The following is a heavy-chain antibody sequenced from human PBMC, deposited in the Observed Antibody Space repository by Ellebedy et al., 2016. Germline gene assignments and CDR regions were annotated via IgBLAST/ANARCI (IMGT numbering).Heavy chain of an antibody. J-gene: IGHJ4*02. Sequence: GGSLRLSCAASRFLFGDYGMSWVRQLPGKGLEWLSGIDWNGRSTGYADSVKGRFTISRDNAKNSLYLQMYSLRVEDTAFYYCARASSGSYTGHLEYWGQGVLVTVSP. CDR3: ARASSGSYTGHLEY. CDR2: IDWNGRST. V-gene: IGHV3-20*04. CDR1: RFLFGDYG. D-gene: IGHD1-26*01.